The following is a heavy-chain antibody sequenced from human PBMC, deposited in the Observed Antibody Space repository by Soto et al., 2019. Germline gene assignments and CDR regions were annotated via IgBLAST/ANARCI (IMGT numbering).Heavy chain of an antibody. Sequence: GGSLRLSCAASGFTFSSYGMHWVRQAPGKGLEWVAVVSSAGSTKYYADSVKGRFTISRDNSKNTVFLQMNSPRAEDTAVYYCAKDLGYSYGGFFDYWGQGTLVTVSS. CDR1: GFTFSSYG. V-gene: IGHV3-30*18. J-gene: IGHJ4*02. CDR2: VSSAGSTK. CDR3: AKDLGYSYGGFFDY. D-gene: IGHD5-18*01.